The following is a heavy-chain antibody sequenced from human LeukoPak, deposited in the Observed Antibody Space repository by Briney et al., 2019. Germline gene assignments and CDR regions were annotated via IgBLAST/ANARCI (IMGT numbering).Heavy chain of an antibody. CDR2: IIPILGIA. J-gene: IGHJ4*02. CDR1: GGTFSSYT. CDR3: ASSVTIFGVGDY. V-gene: IGHV1-69*02. D-gene: IGHD3-3*01. Sequence: VASVKVSCKASGGTFSSYTISWVRQAPGQGLDWMGRIIPILGIANYAQKFQGRVTITADKSTSTAYMELSSLRSEDTAVYYFASSVTIFGVGDYWGQGPLVPVS.